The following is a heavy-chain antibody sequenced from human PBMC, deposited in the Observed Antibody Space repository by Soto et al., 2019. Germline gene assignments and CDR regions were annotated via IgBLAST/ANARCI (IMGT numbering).Heavy chain of an antibody. V-gene: IGHV3-30*18. Sequence: PGGSLRLSCAASGFTFSSYGMHWVRQAPGKGLEWVAVISYDGSNKYYADSVKGRFTISRDNSKNTLYLQMNSLRAEDTAVYYRAKDRVPYDSSGYFDYWGQGTLVTVSS. J-gene: IGHJ4*02. CDR3: AKDRVPYDSSGYFDY. D-gene: IGHD3-22*01. CDR2: ISYDGSNK. CDR1: GFTFSSYG.